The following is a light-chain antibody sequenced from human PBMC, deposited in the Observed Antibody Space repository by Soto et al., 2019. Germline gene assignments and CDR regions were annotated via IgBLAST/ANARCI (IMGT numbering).Light chain of an antibody. CDR1: QTISNW. CDR3: QQGSTYPCT. V-gene: IGKV1-5*01. J-gene: IGKJ4*02. Sequence: DIQMTQSPSSLSASVLDIVTMTCLASQTISNWLPWYQVKPGKAPNLLMHDASSLESGVPSRFSGSASGTEFTLTISSLQPDDFATYFCQQGSTYPCTFGGGTKVDNK. CDR2: DAS.